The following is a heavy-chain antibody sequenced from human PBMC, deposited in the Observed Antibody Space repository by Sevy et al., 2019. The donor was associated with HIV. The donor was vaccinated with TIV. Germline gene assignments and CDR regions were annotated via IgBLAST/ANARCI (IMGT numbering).Heavy chain of an antibody. CDR1: GFTFSSYA. D-gene: IGHD6-19*01. J-gene: IGHJ4*02. CDR3: AKERFQVSGWYHRDY. CDR2: ISGSGGIT. V-gene: IGHV3-23*01. Sequence: GGSLRLSCAASGFTFSSYAMSWVRQAPGKGLEWVSAISGSGGITYYVDSVNGRFTISRDNSKNTLYLQMNSLRAEDTVVYYCAKERFQVSGWYHRDYWGQGTLVTVSS.